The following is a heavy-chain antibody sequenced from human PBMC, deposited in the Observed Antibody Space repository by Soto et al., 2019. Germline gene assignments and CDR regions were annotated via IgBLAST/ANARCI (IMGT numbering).Heavy chain of an antibody. J-gene: IGHJ4*02. CDR2: IHQSGSP. CDR1: GGSISSSNW. D-gene: IGHD3-3*01. CDR3: ARVGSLRSLEFS. Sequence: QVQLQESGPGLVKPPGTLSLTCAVSGGSISSSNWWSWVRQSPGKGLEWIGEIHQSGSPNYNPSLRSRVTISVDKSKNQFSLKVSSVTAADTAVYYCARVGSLRSLEFSGGQGTLVTVSS. V-gene: IGHV4-4*03.